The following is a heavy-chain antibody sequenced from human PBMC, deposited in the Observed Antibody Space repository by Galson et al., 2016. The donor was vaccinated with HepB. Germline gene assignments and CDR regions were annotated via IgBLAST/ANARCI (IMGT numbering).Heavy chain of an antibody. D-gene: IGHD5-12*01. CDR3: ARDFKWPPLFDY. V-gene: IGHV1-69*13. CDR2: IVPIFGEP. CDR1: GGTFSNHA. J-gene: IGHJ4*02. Sequence: SVKVSCKASGGTFSNHAISWVRQAPGQGLEWMGGIVPIFGEPHYAQKFQGRLTITSDESTTTAFLELRNLISEDTAVYFCARDFKWPPLFDYWGQGTPVTVS.